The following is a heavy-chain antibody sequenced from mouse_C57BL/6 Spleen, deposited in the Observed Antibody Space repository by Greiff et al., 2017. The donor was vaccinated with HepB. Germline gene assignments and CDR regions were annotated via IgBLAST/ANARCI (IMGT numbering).Heavy chain of an antibody. D-gene: IGHD2-4*01. CDR3: ASIYYDYDGYAMDY. J-gene: IGHJ4*01. Sequence: EVQLQSGGGLVQPGGSLKLSCAASGIDFSRYWMSWVRRAPGKGLEWIGEINPDSSTINYAPSLKDKFIISRDNAKNTLYLQMSKVRSEDTALYYCASIYYDYDGYAMDYWGQGTSVTVSS. CDR2: INPDSSTI. CDR1: GIDFSRYW. V-gene: IGHV4-1*01.